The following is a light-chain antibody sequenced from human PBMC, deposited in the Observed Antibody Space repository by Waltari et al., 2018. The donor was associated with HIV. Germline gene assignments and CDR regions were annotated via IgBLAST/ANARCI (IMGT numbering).Light chain of an antibody. CDR1: SSNIGSNN. CDR2: SNN. J-gene: IGLJ2*01. V-gene: IGLV1-44*01. Sequence: QSVLTQPPSASGTPGQRVTISCSGSSSNIGSNNVNWYQQLPGTAPKLLIYSNNQRHSGVPDRFSGSKSGTSASLAISGLQSEDDADYYCAAWDDSLNGVVFGGGTKLTVL. CDR3: AAWDDSLNGVV.